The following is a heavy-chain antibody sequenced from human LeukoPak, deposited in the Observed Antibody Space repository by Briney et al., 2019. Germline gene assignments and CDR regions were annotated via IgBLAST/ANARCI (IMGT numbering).Heavy chain of an antibody. CDR1: GFTFSSYS. V-gene: IGHV3-21*01. Sequence: GGSLRLSCAASGFTFSSYSMNWVRQAPGKGLEWVSSISSSSSYIYYADSVKGRFTISRDNAKNSLYLQMNSLRAEDTAVYYCATYRLIGNFDYWGQGTLVTVSS. J-gene: IGHJ4*02. CDR2: ISSSSSYI. CDR3: ATYRLIGNFDY. D-gene: IGHD2-21*01.